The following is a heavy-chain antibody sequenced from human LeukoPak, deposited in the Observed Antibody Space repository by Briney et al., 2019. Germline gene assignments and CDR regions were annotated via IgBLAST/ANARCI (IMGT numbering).Heavy chain of an antibody. CDR2: INPNTGGT. J-gene: IGHJ5*02. CDR3: AKVLPSITAAGNWLGP. Sequence: AASVKVSCKASGYTFTGYYIHWVRQAPGQGLEWMGRINPNTGGTDYAQKFQGRVTMTRDTSITTAYMELSRLTSDDTAIYYCAKVLPSITAAGNWLGPWGQGALVTVSS. D-gene: IGHD6-13*01. CDR1: GYTFTGYY. V-gene: IGHV1-2*06.